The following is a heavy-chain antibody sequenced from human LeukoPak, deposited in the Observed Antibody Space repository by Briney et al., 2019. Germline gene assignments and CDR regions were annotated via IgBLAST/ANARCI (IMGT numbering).Heavy chain of an antibody. Sequence: GRSLRLSCVVSGFSFSSYEMNWVRQAPGKGLEWVSSISSSSSYIYYADSVKGRFTISRDNSKNTLYLQMNSLRPEDTAVYYCAKVRFCSGATCYPDDYWGQGTLVTVSS. CDR1: GFSFSSYE. CDR2: ISSSSSYI. V-gene: IGHV3-21*01. J-gene: IGHJ4*02. D-gene: IGHD2-15*01. CDR3: AKVRFCSGATCYPDDY.